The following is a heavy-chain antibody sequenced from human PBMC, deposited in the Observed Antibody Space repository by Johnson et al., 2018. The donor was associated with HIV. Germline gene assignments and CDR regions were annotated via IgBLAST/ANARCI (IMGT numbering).Heavy chain of an antibody. CDR1: GFTFTNYW. J-gene: IGHJ3*02. CDR3: ARGGQLVLDAFDI. D-gene: IGHD6-6*01. Sequence: VQLVESGGGLVQPGGSLRLSCASSGFTFTNYWMRWVRQAPGKGLEWVANIKQDGSEKYYVDSVTGRFTISKDNAKNSLYLQMNSLRAEDTAVYYCARGGQLVLDAFDIWGQGTMVTVSS. V-gene: IGHV3-7*05. CDR2: IKQDGSEK.